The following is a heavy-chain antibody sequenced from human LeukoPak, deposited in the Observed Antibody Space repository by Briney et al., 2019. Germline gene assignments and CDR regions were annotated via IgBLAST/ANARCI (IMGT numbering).Heavy chain of an antibody. D-gene: IGHD3-22*01. CDR2: INHSGST. CDR1: GGSFSGYY. Sequence: SETLSLTCAVYGGSFSGYYWSWIRQPPGKGLGWIGEINHSGSTNYNPSLKSRVTISVDTSRNQFSLKLSSVTAADTAVYYCARKTPNYDSSGYYYYFDYWGQGTLVTVSS. J-gene: IGHJ4*02. V-gene: IGHV4-34*01. CDR3: ARKTPNYDSSGYYYYFDY.